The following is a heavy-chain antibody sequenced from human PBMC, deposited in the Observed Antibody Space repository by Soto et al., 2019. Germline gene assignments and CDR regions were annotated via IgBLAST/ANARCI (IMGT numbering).Heavy chain of an antibody. V-gene: IGHV3-30*18. Sequence: QVQLVESGGGVVQPGRSLRLSCAASGFTFSTYGMHWVRQAPGKGLEWVAVISYDGSNKFYADSVKGRLTISRDNSKNTLYLQMNSLRAEDTAVYYCAKGQHCSSTSCYFYSYGVDVWGQGTTVAVSS. CDR3: AKGQHCSSTSCYFYSYGVDV. CDR2: ISYDGSNK. CDR1: GFTFSTYG. J-gene: IGHJ6*02. D-gene: IGHD2-2*01.